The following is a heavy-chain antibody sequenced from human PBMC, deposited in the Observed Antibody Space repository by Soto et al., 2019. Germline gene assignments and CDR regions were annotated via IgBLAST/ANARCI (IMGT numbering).Heavy chain of an antibody. CDR3: ARVTTTRYCSGGSCYWGGTWFDP. V-gene: IGHV4-30-2*01. Sequence: PSEALSLTCAVYGGSISSGGYSWSWIRQPPGKGLEWIGYIYHSGSTYYNPSLKSRVTISVDRSKNQFSLKLSSVTAADTAVYYCARVTTTRYCSGGSCYWGGTWFDPWGQGTLVTVSS. J-gene: IGHJ5*02. D-gene: IGHD2-15*01. CDR2: IYHSGST. CDR1: GGSISSGGYS.